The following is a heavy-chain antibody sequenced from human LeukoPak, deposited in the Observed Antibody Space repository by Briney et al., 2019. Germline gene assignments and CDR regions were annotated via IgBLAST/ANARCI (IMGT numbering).Heavy chain of an antibody. D-gene: IGHD3-3*01. Sequence: GGSLRLSCAASVFTFSIYGMHCVRQAPGKGLEWVAFIWYDGSNKYYADSVKGRFTISRDNSKNTLSLQMNSLRAEDTAVYYCANINDFWSGYYLAYYYMDVWGKGTTVTVSS. CDR2: IWYDGSNK. J-gene: IGHJ6*03. CDR3: ANINDFWSGYYLAYYYMDV. V-gene: IGHV3-30*02. CDR1: VFTFSIYG.